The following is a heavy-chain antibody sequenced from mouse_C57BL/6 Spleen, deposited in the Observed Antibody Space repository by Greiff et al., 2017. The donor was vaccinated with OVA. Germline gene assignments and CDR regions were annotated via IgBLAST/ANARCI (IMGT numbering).Heavy chain of an antibody. CDR1: GFTFSDYG. V-gene: IGHV5-15*01. Sequence: EVMLVESGGGLVQPGGSLKLSCAASGFTFSDYGMAWVRQAPRRGPEWVAFISNLAYSIYYADTVTGRFTISRENAKNTLYLEMSSLRSEDTAMYYCARHDPNWDGFDYWGQGTTLTVSS. CDR2: ISNLAYSI. CDR3: ARHDPNWDGFDY. J-gene: IGHJ2*01. D-gene: IGHD4-1*01.